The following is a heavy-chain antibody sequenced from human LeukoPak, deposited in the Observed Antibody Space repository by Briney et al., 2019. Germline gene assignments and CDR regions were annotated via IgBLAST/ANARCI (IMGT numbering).Heavy chain of an antibody. J-gene: IGHJ4*02. CDR1: GGSMSSYY. CDR3: ARAEDYYDRSGYFGD. Sequence: PSETLSLTCTVSGGSMSSYYWSWIRQPPGKGLEWIGFIYYSGSTNYNPSLRSRVTISVDTSKNQFSLKLSSVTAADTAVYYCARAEDYYDRSGYFGDWGQGTLVTVSS. V-gene: IGHV4-59*01. CDR2: IYYSGST. D-gene: IGHD3-22*01.